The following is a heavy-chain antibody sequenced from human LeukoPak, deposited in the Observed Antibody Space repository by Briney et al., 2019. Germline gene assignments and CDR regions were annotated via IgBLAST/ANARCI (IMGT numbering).Heavy chain of an antibody. CDR3: ARGRRYYYDSSGYSNYYYYGMDV. D-gene: IGHD3-22*01. J-gene: IGHJ6*02. CDR1: GGSFSGYY. CDR2: INHSGST. Sequence: SETLSLTCAVYGGSFSGYYWSWIRQPPEKGLEWIGEINHSGSTNYNPSLKSRVTISVDTSKNQFSLKLSSVTAADTAVYYCARGRRYYYDSSGYSNYYYYGMDVWGQGTTVTVSS. V-gene: IGHV4-34*01.